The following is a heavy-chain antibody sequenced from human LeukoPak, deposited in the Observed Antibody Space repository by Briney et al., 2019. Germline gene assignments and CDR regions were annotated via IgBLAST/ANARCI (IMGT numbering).Heavy chain of an antibody. CDR3: ARGGKWELLRNWFDP. CDR2: ISYDGSNK. Sequence: GGSLRLSCAASGFTFSSYARHWVRQAPGKGLEWVAVISYDGSNKYYADSVKGRFTISRDNSKNTMYLQMNSLRAEDTAVYYCARGGKWELLRNWFDPWGQGTLVTVSS. V-gene: IGHV3-30*04. CDR1: GFTFSSYA. J-gene: IGHJ5*02. D-gene: IGHD1-26*01.